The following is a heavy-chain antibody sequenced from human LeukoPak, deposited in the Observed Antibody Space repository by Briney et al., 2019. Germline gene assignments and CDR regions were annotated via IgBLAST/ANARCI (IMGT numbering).Heavy chain of an antibody. Sequence: TGGSLRLSWAASGFPFNNYWIHWVRQVPGKGLGWVSRVNVDGSDTAYADAVKGRFTISRDNAKNTVFLQMNSLRAEDTAIYYCARTGSGASTTNYWGQGTLVTVS. CDR2: VNVDGSDT. CDR3: ARTGSGASTTNY. CDR1: GFPFNNYW. D-gene: IGHD2-15*01. J-gene: IGHJ4*02. V-gene: IGHV3-74*01.